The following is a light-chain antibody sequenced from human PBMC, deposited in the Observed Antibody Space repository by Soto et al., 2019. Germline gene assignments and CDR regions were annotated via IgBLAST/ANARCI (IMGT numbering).Light chain of an antibody. Sequence: QSVLTQPASVSGSPGQSITISCTGTSSDVGGYKYVSWYQQLPGKAPKLIIYDVNNRPSGVSNRFSASKSANAASLTISGLQAEDEADYYCTSYTSSNSLFVFRPGTRVTV. J-gene: IGLJ1*01. V-gene: IGLV2-14*03. CDR1: SSDVGGYKY. CDR2: DVN. CDR3: TSYTSSNSLFV.